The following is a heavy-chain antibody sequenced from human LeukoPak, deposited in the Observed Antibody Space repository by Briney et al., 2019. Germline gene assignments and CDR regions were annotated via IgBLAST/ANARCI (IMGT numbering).Heavy chain of an antibody. V-gene: IGHV3-73*01. CDR2: SRSKANSYAT. D-gene: IGHD3-22*01. CDR1: GFTFSGSA. CDR3: TWYYDSSGYYYFDY. Sequence: GGSLRLSCAASGFTFSGSAMHWVRQASGKGLDWVGGSRSKANSYATAYAASAKGRFTISRDDSKNTAYLQMNSLKTEDTAVYYCTWYYDSSGYYYFDYWGQGALVTVSS. J-gene: IGHJ4*02.